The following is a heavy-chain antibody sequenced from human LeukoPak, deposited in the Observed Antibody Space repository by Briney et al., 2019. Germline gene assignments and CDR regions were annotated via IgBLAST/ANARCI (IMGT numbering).Heavy chain of an antibody. CDR3: ARGTGGSSWPHFDY. D-gene: IGHD6-13*01. J-gene: IGHJ4*02. CDR2: ISGSGGSI. V-gene: IGHV3-23*01. CDR1: GFSFRSYA. Sequence: GGCLTLSCAASGFSFRSYAMSWVRQAPGKGLEWVSVISGSGGSIYYADSVEGRFTISRDNSKNTLYLQMNSLRAGDTAVYYCARGTGGSSWPHFDYWGQGTLVTVSS.